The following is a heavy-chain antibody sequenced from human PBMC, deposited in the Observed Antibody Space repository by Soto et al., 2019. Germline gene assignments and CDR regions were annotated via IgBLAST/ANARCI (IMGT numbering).Heavy chain of an antibody. J-gene: IGHJ6*02. D-gene: IGHD3-16*02. CDR1: GFTFSSYA. V-gene: IGHV3-23*01. CDR3: AKDLRYDYVWGSYRPRPTYYYYGMDV. CDR2: ISGSGGST. Sequence: GGSLRLSCAASGFTFSSYAMSWVRQAPGKGLEWVSAISGSGGSTYYADSVKGRFTNSRDNSKNTLYLQMNSLRAEDTAVYYCAKDLRYDYVWGSYRPRPTYYYYGMDVWGQGTTVTVSS.